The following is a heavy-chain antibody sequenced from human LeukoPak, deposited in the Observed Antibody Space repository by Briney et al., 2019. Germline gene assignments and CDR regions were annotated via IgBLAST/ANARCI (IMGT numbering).Heavy chain of an antibody. CDR2: IRYDGSNK. CDR3: AKGPFPRYCISTSCEYYFDY. J-gene: IGHJ4*02. V-gene: IGHV3-30*02. CDR1: GFTFSSYG. Sequence: PGGSLRLSCAASGFTFSSYGVHWVRQAPGKGLEWVAFIRYDGSNKYYADSVKGRFTISRDNSKNTLYLQMNSMRAEDTAVYYCAKGPFPRYCISTSCEYYFDYWGQGTLVTVSS. D-gene: IGHD2-2*01.